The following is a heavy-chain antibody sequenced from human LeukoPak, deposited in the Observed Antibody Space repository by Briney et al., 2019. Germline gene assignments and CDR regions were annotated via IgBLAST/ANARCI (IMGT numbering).Heavy chain of an antibody. CDR1: GFTFSDYY. Sequence: GGSLRFSCGASGFTFSDYYISWIRQAPGKGLEWVSYISSSASTKSYADSVKGRFTISRDNAKNSVYLQMNSLRAEDTAVYYCARRGYYEYYYHMDVWGKGTTVIVSS. CDR3: ARRGYYEYYYHMDV. J-gene: IGHJ6*03. CDR2: ISSSASTK. D-gene: IGHD3-3*01. V-gene: IGHV3-11*04.